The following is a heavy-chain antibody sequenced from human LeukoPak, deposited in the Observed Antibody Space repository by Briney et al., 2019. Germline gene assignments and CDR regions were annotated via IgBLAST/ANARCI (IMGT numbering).Heavy chain of an antibody. CDR3: ARRVRGVYNWFDP. V-gene: IGHV1-69*05. Sequence: SVKVSCKASGGTFSSYAISWVRQAPGQGLEWMGGIIPIFGTANYAQKFQGRVTITTGESTSTAYMELSSLRSEDTAVYYCARRVRGVYNWFDPWGQGTLVTVSS. J-gene: IGHJ5*02. CDR2: IIPIFGTA. D-gene: IGHD3-10*01. CDR1: GGTFSSYA.